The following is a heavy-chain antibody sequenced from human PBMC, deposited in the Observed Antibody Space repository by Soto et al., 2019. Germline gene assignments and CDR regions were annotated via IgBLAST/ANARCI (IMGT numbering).Heavy chain of an antibody. D-gene: IGHD4-4*01. Sequence: GGSLRLSCAASGFTFSSYGMHWVRQAPGKGLEWVAVISYDGSNKYYADSVKGRFTISRDNSKNTLYLQMNSLRAEDTAVYYCAKSNYQNRYYYYGMDVWGQGTTVTVS. CDR3: AKSNYQNRYYYYGMDV. J-gene: IGHJ6*02. CDR2: ISYDGSNK. CDR1: GFTFSSYG. V-gene: IGHV3-30*18.